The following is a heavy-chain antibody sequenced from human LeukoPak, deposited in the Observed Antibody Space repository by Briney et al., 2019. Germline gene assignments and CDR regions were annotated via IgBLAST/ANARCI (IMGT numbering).Heavy chain of an antibody. J-gene: IGHJ4*02. Sequence: GGSLRLSCAASGFTFSSFAMNWVRQAPGKGLEWVSTMSGDATSTYYADSVKGRFTISRDNSKNTLYLQINSLGAEDTAVYYCARGDSGSYCFDCWGQGTLVTVSS. CDR2: MSGDATST. V-gene: IGHV3-23*01. CDR1: GFTFSSFA. CDR3: ARGDSGSYCFDC. D-gene: IGHD1-26*01.